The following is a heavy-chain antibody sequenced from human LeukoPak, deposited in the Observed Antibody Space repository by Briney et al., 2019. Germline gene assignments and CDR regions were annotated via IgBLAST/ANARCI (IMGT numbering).Heavy chain of an antibody. V-gene: IGHV3-21*01. CDR2: ISSNSNYI. D-gene: IGHD3-16*01. CDR3: ARDGIINHYYMDV. J-gene: IGHJ6*03. Sequence: GGSLRLSCAASGFTFSSYSMNWVRQAPGKGLEWVSSISSNSNYIYYADSVKGRFTISRDNAKNSLHLQMNSLRAEDTAVYSCARDGIINHYYMDVWGKGTTVTVSS. CDR1: GFTFSSYS.